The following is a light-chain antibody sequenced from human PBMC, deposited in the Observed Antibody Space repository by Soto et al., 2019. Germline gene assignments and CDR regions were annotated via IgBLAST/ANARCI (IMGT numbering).Light chain of an antibody. CDR1: QSISSW. CDR2: QAS. V-gene: IGKV1-5*03. CDR3: QQYSGIWT. J-gene: IGKJ1*01. Sequence: DIHLTQSPSFLSASVGDRFTITCRASQSISSWLAWYQQKPGKAPKLLIYQASTLESGVPSRFGGTGSGTEFTLTISSLQPDDFATYYCQQYSGIWTFGQGTKVDIK.